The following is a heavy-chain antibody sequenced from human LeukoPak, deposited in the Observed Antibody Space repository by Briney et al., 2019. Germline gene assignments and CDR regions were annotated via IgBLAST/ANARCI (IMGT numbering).Heavy chain of an antibody. D-gene: IGHD5-12*01. CDR1: GFTFSSYG. J-gene: IGHJ3*02. Sequence: GGSLRLSCAASGFTFSSYGMHWVRQAPGKGLEWVAVMWYDGSNKYYAGSVKGRFTISRDNSKNTLYLQMNSLRAEDTAVYYCAREAGYSGYDSAPDAFDIWGQGTMVTVSS. CDR2: MWYDGSNK. CDR3: AREAGYSGYDSAPDAFDI. V-gene: IGHV3-33*01.